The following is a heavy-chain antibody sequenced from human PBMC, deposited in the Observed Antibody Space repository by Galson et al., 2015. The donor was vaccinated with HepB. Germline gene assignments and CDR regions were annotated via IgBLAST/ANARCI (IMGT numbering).Heavy chain of an antibody. CDR3: ARYGSGIRGFDP. Sequence: SETLSLTCTVSGGSVSSGSYYWSWIRQPPGKGLEWIGYIYYSGSTYYNPSLKSRVTISIDTSKNQFSLKLSSATAADTAVYYCARYGSGIRGFDPWGQGTLVTVSS. D-gene: IGHD3-10*01. CDR1: GGSVSSGSYY. V-gene: IGHV4-61*01. CDR2: IYYSGST. J-gene: IGHJ5*02.